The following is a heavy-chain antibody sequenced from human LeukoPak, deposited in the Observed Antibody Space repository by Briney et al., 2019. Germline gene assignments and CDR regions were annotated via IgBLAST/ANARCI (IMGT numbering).Heavy chain of an antibody. J-gene: IGHJ6*03. CDR1: GGTFSSYA. CDR3: ARFRERRGYYYYMDV. Sequence: SVKVSCKASGGTFSSYAISWVRQAPGQGLEWMGGIIPIFGTANYAQKFQGRVTITADESTSTAYMELSSLRSEDTAVYYYARFRERRGYYYYMDVWGKGTTVTVSS. CDR2: IIPIFGTA. V-gene: IGHV1-69*13. D-gene: IGHD3-10*01.